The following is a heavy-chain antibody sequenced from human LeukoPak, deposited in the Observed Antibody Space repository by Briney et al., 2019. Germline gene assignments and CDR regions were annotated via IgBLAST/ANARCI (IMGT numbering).Heavy chain of an antibody. CDR1: GSTFTSYW. CDR2: IYSGDSDT. D-gene: IGHD1-14*01. V-gene: IGHV5-51*01. Sequence: GGSLQIPWQGSGSTFTSYWIAWVRQLPGKGLEWIGIIYSGDSDTRYSPSFQGQVTISADKSISTAYLQWSSLKASDTAMYYCARGTSEFSAFDIWGQGTMVTVSS. CDR3: ARGTSEFSAFDI. J-gene: IGHJ3*02.